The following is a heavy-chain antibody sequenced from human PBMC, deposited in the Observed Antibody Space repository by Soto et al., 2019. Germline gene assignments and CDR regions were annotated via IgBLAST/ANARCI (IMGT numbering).Heavy chain of an antibody. Sequence: GGSLRLSCAASGFTFSSYAMSWVRQAPGKGLEWVSAISGSGGSTYYADSVKGRFTISRDNSKNTLYLQMNSLRAEDTAVYYCAKDDAKSSSGWYYFDYWGQGTLVTVSS. CDR1: GFTFSSYA. J-gene: IGHJ4*02. V-gene: IGHV3-23*01. CDR2: ISGSGGST. CDR3: AKDDAKSSSGWYYFDY. D-gene: IGHD6-19*01.